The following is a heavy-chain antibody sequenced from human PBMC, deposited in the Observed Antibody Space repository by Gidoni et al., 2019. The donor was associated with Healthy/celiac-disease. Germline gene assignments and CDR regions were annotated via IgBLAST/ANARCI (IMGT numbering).Heavy chain of an antibody. D-gene: IGHD3-10*01. Sequence: QVQLQESGPGLVKPSQTLSLTCTVTGGSISSGGYYWSWIRQHPGKGLEWIGYIYYSGSTYYNPSLKSRVTISVDTSKNQFSLKLSSVTAADTAVYYCARTYGSGSYYSPLAFDYWGQGTLVTVSS. CDR3: ARTYGSGSYYSPLAFDY. CDR2: IYYSGST. CDR1: GGSISSGGYY. V-gene: IGHV4-31*03. J-gene: IGHJ4*02.